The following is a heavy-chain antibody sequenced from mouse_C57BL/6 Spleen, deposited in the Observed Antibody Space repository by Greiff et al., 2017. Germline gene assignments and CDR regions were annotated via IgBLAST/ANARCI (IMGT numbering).Heavy chain of an antibody. CDR2: ISSGSSTI. J-gene: IGHJ4*01. CDR3: AREGFYYDYDGEYAMDY. V-gene: IGHV5-17*01. D-gene: IGHD2-4*01. CDR1: GFTFSDYG. Sequence: EVKLQESGGGLVKPGGSLKLSCAASGFTFSDYGMHWVRQAPEKGLEWVAYISSGSSTIYYADTVKGRFTISRDNAKNTLFLQMTSLRSEDTAMYYCAREGFYYDYDGEYAMDYWGQGTSVTVSS.